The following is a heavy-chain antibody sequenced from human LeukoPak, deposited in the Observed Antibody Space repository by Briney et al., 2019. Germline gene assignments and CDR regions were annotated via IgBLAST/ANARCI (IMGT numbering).Heavy chain of an antibody. CDR2: IGTEDDT. D-gene: IGHD2-8*02. CDR1: GFTLRNYD. J-gene: IGHJ2*01. CDR3: ARGRFVLVPSLERWYFDL. V-gene: IGHV3-13*01. Sequence: GSLRLSCTASGFTLRNYDMHWVRQTTEKGLEWVSGIGTEDDTFYPDSVKGRFTISRENAKNSFYLQMNSLRAGDTAVYYCARGRFVLVPSLERWYFDLWGRGTLVTVSS.